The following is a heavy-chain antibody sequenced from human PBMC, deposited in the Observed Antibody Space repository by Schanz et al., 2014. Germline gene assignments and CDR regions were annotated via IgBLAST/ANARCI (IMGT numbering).Heavy chain of an antibody. CDR3: AKDKYYGSGTYNFFDY. J-gene: IGHJ4*02. V-gene: IGHV3-43D*03. Sequence: DVQLVESGGGLAQPGGSLRLSCVASGLTFDDYAMHWVRQVPGKGLEWVSLISRDGGTTYYADSVKGRFTISRDNSKTSLNLQINSLRAENTAWYYCAKDKYYGSGTYNFFDYWGQGTLVTVSS. CDR2: ISRDGGTT. D-gene: IGHD3-10*01. CDR1: GLTFDDYA.